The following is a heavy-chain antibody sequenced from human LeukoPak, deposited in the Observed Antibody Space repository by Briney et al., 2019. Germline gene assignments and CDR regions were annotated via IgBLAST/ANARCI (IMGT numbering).Heavy chain of an antibody. Sequence: GRSLRLSCAASGFTFSLSAMPWVRQAPGKGLEWVAFIWYDGSNKYYADSVKGRFTISRDNSKNTLFLQMNSLRAEDTAVYYCARQEARNWFDPWGQGTLVTVSS. V-gene: IGHV3-33*01. CDR1: GFTFSLSA. J-gene: IGHJ5*02. CDR2: IWYDGSNK. CDR3: ARQEARNWFDP.